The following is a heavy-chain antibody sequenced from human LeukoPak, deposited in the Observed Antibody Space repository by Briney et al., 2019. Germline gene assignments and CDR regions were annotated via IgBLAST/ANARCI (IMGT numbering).Heavy chain of an antibody. J-gene: IGHJ4*02. CDR2: IKEDGSEK. CDR1: GFTFSSYW. V-gene: IGHV3-7*03. D-gene: IGHD6-6*01. CDR3: AKRHRSGVAAPYFGY. Sequence: GGSLRLSCTTSGFTFSSYWMSWVRQAPGKGLEWLGNIKEDGSEKYDVDSVKGRFTISRDDSRNTLFLQMNSLRADDTAVYYCAKRHRSGVAAPYFGYWGQGTLVTVSS.